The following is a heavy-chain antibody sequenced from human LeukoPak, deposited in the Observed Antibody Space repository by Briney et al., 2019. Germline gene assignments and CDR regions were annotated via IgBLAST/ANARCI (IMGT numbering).Heavy chain of an antibody. Sequence: PSETLSLTCTVSGGSISGSRYYWGWIRQTPGKGLEWIASWSDSGSTYYNASLKSRVTMSVDTSKNQFSLKLSSVTAADTAVYYCARHYYGSGSYYGGNFDYWGQGTLVTVSS. D-gene: IGHD3-10*01. V-gene: IGHV4-39*07. CDR2: WSDSGST. CDR3: ARHYYGSGSYYGGNFDY. J-gene: IGHJ4*02. CDR1: GGSISGSRYY.